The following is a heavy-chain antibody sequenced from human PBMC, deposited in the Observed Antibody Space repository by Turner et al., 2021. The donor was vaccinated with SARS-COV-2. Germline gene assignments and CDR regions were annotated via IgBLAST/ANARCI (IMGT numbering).Heavy chain of an antibody. V-gene: IGHV3-7*01. CDR1: GFTFSDYW. D-gene: IGHD1-1*01. Sequence: EVQLVESGGGLVQSGGSLRHSCAGSGFTFSDYWMGWVRQAPGKGLEWVANIKTDGSSKYYVDSVKDRFTTSRDNAKNSLYLQMYSLRAEDTAVYYCVRHGSWNFDSWGQGTLVTVSS. CDR2: IKTDGSSK. CDR3: VRHGSWNFDS. J-gene: IGHJ5*01.